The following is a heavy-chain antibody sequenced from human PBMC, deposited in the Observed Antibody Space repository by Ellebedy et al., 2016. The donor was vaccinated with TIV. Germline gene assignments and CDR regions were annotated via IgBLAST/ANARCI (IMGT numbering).Heavy chain of an antibody. D-gene: IGHD3-9*01. CDR1: GYTFTSAG. CDR2: ISVHNGNT. CDR3: ARYTYDILTGDNARFDN. V-gene: IGHV1-18*01. J-gene: IGHJ4*02. Sequence: ASVKVSCKASGYTFTSAGISWVRQAPGQGLEWMGWISVHNGNTNYAQDFQGRVTMTTDPSTSTVYMELRSLRSDDTAVYYCARYTYDILTGDNARFDNWGQGTLVTVSS.